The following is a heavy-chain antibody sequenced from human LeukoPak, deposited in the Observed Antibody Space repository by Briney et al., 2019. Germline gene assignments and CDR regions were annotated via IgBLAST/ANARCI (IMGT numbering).Heavy chain of an antibody. CDR3: AELGITMIGGV. Sequence: GGSLRLSCAASGFSFSSYEMNWVRQAPGKGLEWVSYISSSGSTIYYADSVKDRFTISRDNAKNSLYLQMNSLRAEDTAVYYCAELGITMIGGVWGKGTTVTISS. CDR2: ISSSGSTI. V-gene: IGHV3-48*03. CDR1: GFSFSSYE. J-gene: IGHJ6*04. D-gene: IGHD3-10*02.